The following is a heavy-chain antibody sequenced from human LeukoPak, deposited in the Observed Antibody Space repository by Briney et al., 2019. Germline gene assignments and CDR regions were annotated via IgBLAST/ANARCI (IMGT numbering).Heavy chain of an antibody. Sequence: SVKVSCKASGGTFSSYAISWVRQAPGQGLEWMGRIIPILGIANYAQKFQGRVTITADESTSTAYMELSSLRSEDTAVYYCARGPGIAAAGHIDAFDIWGQGTMVTVSS. J-gene: IGHJ3*02. CDR3: ARGPGIAAAGHIDAFDI. D-gene: IGHD6-13*01. CDR1: GGTFSSYA. V-gene: IGHV1-69*04. CDR2: IIPILGIA.